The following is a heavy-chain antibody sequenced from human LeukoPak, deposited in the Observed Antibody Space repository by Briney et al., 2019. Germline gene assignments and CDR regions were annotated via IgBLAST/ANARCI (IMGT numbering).Heavy chain of an antibody. D-gene: IGHD2-2*01. CDR2: ISYDGRTK. CDR3: ARIDIAVASAFILDAFGI. CDR1: GFSFSYYA. J-gene: IGHJ3*02. Sequence: PGGSLRLSCAASGFSFSYYAMHWVRQTPGKGLEWVALISYDGRTKYYEDSVKGRFTISRDNAKNSLYLQMNSLRAEDTAVYYCARIDIAVASAFILDAFGIWGQGTMVTVSS. V-gene: IGHV3-30*07.